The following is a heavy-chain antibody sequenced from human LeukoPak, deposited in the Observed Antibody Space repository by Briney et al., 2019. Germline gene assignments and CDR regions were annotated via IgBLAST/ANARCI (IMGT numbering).Heavy chain of an antibody. CDR2: IRSKANSYAT. Sequence: PGGSLRLSCAASGFTFSGSAMPWVRQASGKGLEWVGRIRSKANSYATAYAASVKGRFTISRDDSKNTAYLQMNSLKTEDTAVYYCTSRVVSVDYWGQGTLVTVSS. V-gene: IGHV3-73*01. CDR1: GFTFSGSA. D-gene: IGHD2-2*01. J-gene: IGHJ4*02. CDR3: TSRVVSVDY.